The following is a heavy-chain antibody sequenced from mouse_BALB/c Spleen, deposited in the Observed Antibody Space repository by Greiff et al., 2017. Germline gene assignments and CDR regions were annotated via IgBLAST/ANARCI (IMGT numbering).Heavy chain of an antibody. Sequence: VQLKQSGPELVKPGASVKISCTASGYTFTDYNMPWVKQSHGKSLEWIGYIDPYNGGTGYNQKFKSKATLTVDNSSSTAYMELRSLTSEDSAVYNCARPYGSNYGAMDYWGQGTSVTVSS. CDR3: ARPYGSNYGAMDY. D-gene: IGHD1-1*01. V-gene: IGHV1S29*02. CDR2: IDPYNGGT. CDR1: GYTFTDYN. J-gene: IGHJ4*01.